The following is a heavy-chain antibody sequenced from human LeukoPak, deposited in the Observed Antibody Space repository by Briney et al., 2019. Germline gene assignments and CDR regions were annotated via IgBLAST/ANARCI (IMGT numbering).Heavy chain of an antibody. V-gene: IGHV3-21*01. Sequence: GGSLRLSCAASGFTFSSYTMHWIRQAPGKGLEWVSSISGSNSYIFYADSVKGRFTVSRDNAKDSLYLQMNSLRAEDTAVYYCAKDSSSAFDYWGQGTLVTVSS. D-gene: IGHD6-6*01. CDR2: ISGSNSYI. J-gene: IGHJ4*02. CDR3: AKDSSSAFDY. CDR1: GFTFSSYT.